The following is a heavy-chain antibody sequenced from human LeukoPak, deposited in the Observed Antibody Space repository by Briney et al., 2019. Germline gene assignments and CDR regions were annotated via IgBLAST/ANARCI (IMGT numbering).Heavy chain of an antibody. CDR3: ARGFSYYYDSSAKRAFDI. CDR2: IYHSGST. Sequence: PSETLSLTCAVSGGSISSGGYSWSWIRQPPGEGLEWIGYIYHSGSTYYNPSLKSRVTISVDRSKNQFSLKLSSVTAADTAVYYCARGFSYYYDSSAKRAFDIWGQGTMVTVSS. CDR1: GGSISSGGYS. J-gene: IGHJ3*02. D-gene: IGHD3-22*01. V-gene: IGHV4-30-2*01.